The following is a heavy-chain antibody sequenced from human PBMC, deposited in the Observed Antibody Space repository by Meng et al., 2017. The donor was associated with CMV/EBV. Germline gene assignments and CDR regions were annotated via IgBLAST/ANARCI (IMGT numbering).Heavy chain of an antibody. CDR1: GFTFSNAW. CDR3: TTDQGSFD. D-gene: IGHD3-10*01. CDR2: IKSKTDGETT. Sequence: GEFLKISCAASGFTFSNAWMSWVRQAPGKGLEWVGRIKSKTDGETTDYAAPVKGRFTISRDDSQNTLYLQMNSLKTEDTAVYYCTTDQGSFDWGQGTLVTVSS. V-gene: IGHV3-15*01. J-gene: IGHJ4*02.